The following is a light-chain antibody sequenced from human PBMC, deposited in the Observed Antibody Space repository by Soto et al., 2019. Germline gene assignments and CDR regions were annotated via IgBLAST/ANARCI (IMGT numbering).Light chain of an antibody. V-gene: IGKV3-20*01. CDR1: QSVSSSY. CDR3: QQYGSSPFT. CDR2: GAS. Sequence: EIVLTQSPGTLSLSPGERATLSCRASQSVSSSYLAWYQQKPGQAPRLLIYGASSRATGIPDRFSGSGSGTGFTLTISRLEPEDFPVYYCQQYGSSPFTFGPGTKVDIK. J-gene: IGKJ3*01.